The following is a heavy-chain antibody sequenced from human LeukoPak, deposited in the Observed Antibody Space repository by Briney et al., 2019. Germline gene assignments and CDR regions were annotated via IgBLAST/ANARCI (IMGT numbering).Heavy chain of an antibody. V-gene: IGHV3-23*01. CDR3: AKPVSWYYFDY. CDR1: GFTFSSYG. J-gene: IGHJ4*02. Sequence: GGSLRLSCAASGFTFSSYGISWVRQAPGKGLEWVSTISGSGDSTYYADSVKGRFTISRDNSKNTLYLQMNSLRAEDTAVYYCAKPVSWYYFDYWGQGTLVTVSS. CDR2: ISGSGDST. D-gene: IGHD6-13*01.